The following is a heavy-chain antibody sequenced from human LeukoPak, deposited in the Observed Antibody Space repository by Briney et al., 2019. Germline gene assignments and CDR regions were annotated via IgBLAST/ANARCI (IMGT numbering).Heavy chain of an antibody. CDR1: GYSFTSYW. V-gene: IGHV5-10-1*01. J-gene: IGHJ4*02. CDR2: IDPSDSYT. D-gene: IGHD5-12*01. Sequence: GESLKISCKGSGYSFTSYWISWVRQMPGKGLEWMGKIDPSDSYTNYSPPFQGHVTISADKSISTAYLQWSSLKASDTAMYYCARHRYSGYDEGALYYFDYWGQGTLVTVSS. CDR3: ARHRYSGYDEGALYYFDY.